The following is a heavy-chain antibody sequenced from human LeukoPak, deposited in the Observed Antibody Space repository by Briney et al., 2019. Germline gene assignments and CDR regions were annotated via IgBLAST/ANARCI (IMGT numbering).Heavy chain of an antibody. Sequence: SETLSLTCAVYGGSFSGYYWSWIRQPPGKGLEWIGEINHSGSTNYNPSLKSRVTISVDTSKNKFSLMLSSVTAADRAVYYCAGHHTVGTWINVIDYWGQGTLVTVSS. J-gene: IGHJ4*02. CDR2: INHSGST. CDR3: AGHHTVGTWINVIDY. D-gene: IGHD5-12*01. V-gene: IGHV4-34*01. CDR1: GGSFSGYY.